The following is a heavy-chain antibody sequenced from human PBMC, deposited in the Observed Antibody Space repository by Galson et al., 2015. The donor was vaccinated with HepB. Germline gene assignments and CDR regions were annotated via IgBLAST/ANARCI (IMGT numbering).Heavy chain of an antibody. D-gene: IGHD3-10*01. Sequence: QSGAEVKKPGESLKISCTGSGYSFSSYWIAWVRQMPGKGLEWMGIIYPGDSDSKYSPSFQGQVTFSADKSINTAYLQWTSLKASDTAMYYCARHFSGSGMLDWGQGTLVTVSS. CDR3: ARHFSGSGMLD. V-gene: IGHV5-51*01. J-gene: IGHJ4*02. CDR2: IYPGDSDS. CDR1: GYSFSSYW.